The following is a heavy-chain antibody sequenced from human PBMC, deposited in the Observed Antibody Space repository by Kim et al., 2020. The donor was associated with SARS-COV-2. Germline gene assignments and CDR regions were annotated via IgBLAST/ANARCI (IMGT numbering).Heavy chain of an antibody. CDR2: S. CDR3: ASVAATWYFQH. J-gene: IGHJ1*01. Sequence: SHYNPSLQSRVTISVDTSKAQFSLKLSSVTAADTAVYYCASVAATWYFQHWGQGTLVTVSS. V-gene: IGHV4-59*01. D-gene: IGHD6-19*01.